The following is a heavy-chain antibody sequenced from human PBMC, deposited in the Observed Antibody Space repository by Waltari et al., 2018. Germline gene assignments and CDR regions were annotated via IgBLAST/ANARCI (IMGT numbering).Heavy chain of an antibody. CDR2: MQYRGST. CDR1: GGSISTNYN. V-gene: IGHV4-39*01. J-gene: IGHJ1*01. CDR3: GRIAFGDDGGYFQH. Sequence: QLQLHESGPGLMKPSETLSLTCTVSGGSISTNYNWGWIRQPPGKGLEWMGNMQYRGSTFYNPSLKSRVTISLDTSKNQFSLRLSSVGAADTAVYFCGRIAFGDDGGYFQHWGQGTLVTVSS. D-gene: IGHD4-17*01.